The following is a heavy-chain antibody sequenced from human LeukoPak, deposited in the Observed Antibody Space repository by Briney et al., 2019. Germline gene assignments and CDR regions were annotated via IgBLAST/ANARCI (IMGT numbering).Heavy chain of an antibody. D-gene: IGHD3-22*01. CDR1: GFTFSTYS. Sequence: GGSLRLSCAASGFTFSTYSMNWVRQAPGKGLEWVSSISGTSSYIYYADSVKGRFTISRDNAKNSLYLQMNSLRAEDTAVYYCARDNPSSAGYYDSSGYFDYWGQGTLVTVSS. J-gene: IGHJ4*02. V-gene: IGHV3-21*01. CDR3: ARDNPSSAGYYDSSGYFDY. CDR2: ISGTSSYI.